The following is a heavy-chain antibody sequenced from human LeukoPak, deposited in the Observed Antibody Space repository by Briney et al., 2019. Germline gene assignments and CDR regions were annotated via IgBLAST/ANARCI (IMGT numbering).Heavy chain of an antibody. J-gene: IGHJ5*02. Sequence: SETLSLTCTVSGGSISSYYWSWIRQPPGKGLEWIGYIYYSGSTNYNPSLKSRVTISVDTSKNQFSLKLSSVTAADTAVYYCARGYYGSGMTPYNWFDPWGQGTLVTVSS. CDR3: ARGYYGSGMTPYNWFDP. V-gene: IGHV4-59*08. D-gene: IGHD3-10*01. CDR2: IYYSGST. CDR1: GGSISSYY.